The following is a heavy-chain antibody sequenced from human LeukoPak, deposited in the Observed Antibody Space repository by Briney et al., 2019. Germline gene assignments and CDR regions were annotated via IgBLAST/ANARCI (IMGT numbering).Heavy chain of an antibody. CDR1: GGTFSSYA. J-gene: IGHJ5*02. Sequence: SVKVSCKASGGTFSSYAISWVRQAPGQGLEWMGGTIPIFGTANYAQKFQGRVTITADKSTSTAYMELSSLRSEDTAVYYCARGVVGDIQEGWFDPWGQGTLVTVSS. D-gene: IGHD3-3*01. CDR2: TIPIFGTA. V-gene: IGHV1-69*06. CDR3: ARGVVGDIQEGWFDP.